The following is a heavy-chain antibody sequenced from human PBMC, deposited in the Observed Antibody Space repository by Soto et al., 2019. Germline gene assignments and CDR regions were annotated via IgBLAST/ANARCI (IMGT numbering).Heavy chain of an antibody. CDR1: GFTFSSYG. D-gene: IGHD2-15*01. V-gene: IGHV3-33*01. CDR3: ARAPISGYCSGGSCYSGFDY. J-gene: IGHJ4*02. Sequence: QVQLVESGGGVVQPGRSLRLSCAASGFTFSSYGMHWVRQAPGKGLERVAVIWYDGSNKYYADSVKGRFTISRDNSKNTLYLQMNSLRAEDTAVYYCARAPISGYCSGGSCYSGFDYWVQGTLVTVSS. CDR2: IWYDGSNK.